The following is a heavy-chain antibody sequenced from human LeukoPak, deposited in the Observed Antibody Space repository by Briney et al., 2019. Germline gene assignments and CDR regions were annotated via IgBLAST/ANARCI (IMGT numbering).Heavy chain of an antibody. D-gene: IGHD1-1*01. CDR3: ASRYGY. V-gene: IGHV4-34*01. J-gene: IGHJ4*02. Sequence: SETLSLTCAVYGGSFSGYYWSWIRQPPGKGLEWIGEINHSGSTNYNPSLKSRVTISVDTSKNQFSLKLSSMTAADTAVYYCASRYGYWGQGTLVTVSS. CDR2: INHSGST. CDR1: GGSFSGYY.